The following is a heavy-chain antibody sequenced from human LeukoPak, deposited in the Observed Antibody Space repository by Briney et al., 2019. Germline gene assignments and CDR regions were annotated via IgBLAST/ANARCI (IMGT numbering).Heavy chain of an antibody. CDR3: AGGGIQLWSY. V-gene: IGHV3-7*01. CDR1: GFTFSSYG. D-gene: IGHD5-18*01. Sequence: GGSLRLSCAASGFTFSSYGMHWVRQAPGKGLEWVANIKQDGSEKYYVDSVKGRFTISRDNAKNSLYLQMNSLRAEDTAVYYCAGGGIQLWSYWGQGTLVTVSS. J-gene: IGHJ4*02. CDR2: IKQDGSEK.